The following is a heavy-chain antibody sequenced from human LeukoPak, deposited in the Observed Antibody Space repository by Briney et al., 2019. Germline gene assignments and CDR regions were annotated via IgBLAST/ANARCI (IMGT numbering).Heavy chain of an antibody. Sequence: SETLSLXCAVYGGSFSGYYWRWIRQPPGKGLEWIGEINHSGSTSYNPSLKSRVTISVDTSKNQFSLKLSSVTAADTAVYYCARGLKVLSYCGSTSCYVGNYYYYYMDVWGKGTTVTVSS. CDR3: ARGLKVLSYCGSTSCYVGNYYYYYMDV. J-gene: IGHJ6*03. CDR1: GGSFSGYY. V-gene: IGHV4-34*01. CDR2: INHSGST. D-gene: IGHD2-2*01.